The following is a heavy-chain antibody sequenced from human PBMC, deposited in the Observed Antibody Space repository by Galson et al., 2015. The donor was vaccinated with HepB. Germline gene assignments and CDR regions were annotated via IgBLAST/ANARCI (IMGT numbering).Heavy chain of an antibody. CDR2: ISWNSGSI. CDR3: AKDMYPSIVGARGWFDP. Sequence: SLRLSCAASGFTFDDYAMHWVRQAPGKGLEWVSGISWNSGSIGYADSVKGRFTISRDNAKNSLYLQMNSLRAEDTALYYCAKDMYPSIVGARGWFDPWGQGTLVTVSS. J-gene: IGHJ5*02. V-gene: IGHV3-9*01. D-gene: IGHD1-26*01. CDR1: GFTFDDYA.